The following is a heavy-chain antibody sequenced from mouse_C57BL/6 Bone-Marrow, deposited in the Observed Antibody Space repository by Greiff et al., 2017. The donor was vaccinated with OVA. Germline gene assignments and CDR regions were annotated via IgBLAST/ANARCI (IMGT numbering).Heavy chain of an antibody. V-gene: IGHV5-4*01. Sequence: EVQRVESGGGLVKPGGSLKLSCAASGFTFSSYAMSWVRQTPEKRLEWVATISDGGSYTYYPDNVKGRFTISRDNAKNNLYLQMSHLKSEDTAMYYCARGDDYVAMDYWGQGTSVTVSS. CDR1: GFTFSSYA. CDR2: ISDGGSYT. CDR3: ARGDDYVAMDY. D-gene: IGHD2-3*01. J-gene: IGHJ4*01.